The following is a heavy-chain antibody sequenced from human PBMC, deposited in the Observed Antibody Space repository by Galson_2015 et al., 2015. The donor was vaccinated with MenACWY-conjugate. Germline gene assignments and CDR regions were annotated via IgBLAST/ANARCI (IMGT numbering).Heavy chain of an antibody. Sequence: SLRLSCAASGFTFSNYAMTWVRQAPGKGLEWVSSINNIGSATYYVDSVKSRFTISRDNSKNTLFLQMNSLRAEDTALYYCAKPISSYFEFMSGDSWGPGTLVPVSS. V-gene: IGHV3-23*01. CDR1: GFTFSNYA. D-gene: IGHD3-10*01. CDR3: AKPISSYFEFMSGDS. J-gene: IGHJ4*02. CDR2: INNIGSAT.